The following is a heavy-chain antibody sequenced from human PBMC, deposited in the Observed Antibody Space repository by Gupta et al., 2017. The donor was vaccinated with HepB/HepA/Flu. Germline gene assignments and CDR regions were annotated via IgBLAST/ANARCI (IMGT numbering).Heavy chain of an antibody. D-gene: IGHD3-3*01. V-gene: IGHV4-34*01. CDR3: ARAPHGFWSGHTHFDY. CDR2: INHSGST. Sequence: QVQLQQWGAGLLKPSETLSLTCAVYGGSFSGYYWSWIRQPPGKGLEWIGEINHSGSTNYNPSLKSRVTISVDTSKNQFSLKLSSVTAADTAVYYCARAPHGFWSGHTHFDYWGQGTLVTVSS. J-gene: IGHJ4*02. CDR1: GGSFSGYY.